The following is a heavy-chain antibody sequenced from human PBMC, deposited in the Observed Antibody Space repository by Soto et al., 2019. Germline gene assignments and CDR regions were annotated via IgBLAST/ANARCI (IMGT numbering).Heavy chain of an antibody. CDR2: IRSKAYGGTT. CDR3: TRDKVAGIYYYYGMDV. V-gene: IGHV3-49*03. D-gene: IGHD6-19*01. CDR1: GFTFGDYA. J-gene: IGHJ6*02. Sequence: GGSLRLSCTASGFTFGDYAMSWFRQAPGKXLEWVGFIRSKAYGGTTEYAASVKGRFTISRDDSKSIAYLQMNSLKTEDTAVYYCTRDKVAGIYYYYGMDVWGQGTTVTVSS.